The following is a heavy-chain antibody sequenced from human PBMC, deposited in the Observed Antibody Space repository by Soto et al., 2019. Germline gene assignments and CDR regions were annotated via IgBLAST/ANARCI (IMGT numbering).Heavy chain of an antibody. CDR1: GYTLTELS. J-gene: IGHJ6*02. D-gene: IGHD3-22*01. Sequence: ASVKVSCKVSGYTLTELSMHWARQAPGKGLEWMGGFDPEDGETIYAQKFQGRVTMTEDTSTDTAYMELSSLRSEDTAVYYCATDPRHYYDSVMDVWGQGTTVTVSS. V-gene: IGHV1-24*01. CDR3: ATDPRHYYDSVMDV. CDR2: FDPEDGET.